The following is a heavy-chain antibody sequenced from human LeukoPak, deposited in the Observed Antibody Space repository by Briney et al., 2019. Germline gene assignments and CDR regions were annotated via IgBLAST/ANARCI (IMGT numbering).Heavy chain of an antibody. CDR2: IYHSGST. V-gene: IGHV4-30-2*01. CDR1: GGSISSGGYY. CDR3: ARDSSSHWFDP. Sequence: SQTLSLTCTVSGGSISSGGYYWSWIRQPPGKGLEWIGYIYHSGSTYYNPSLKSRVTISVDRSKNQFSLRLSSVTAADTAVYYCARDSSSHWFDPWGQGTLVTVSS. D-gene: IGHD6-6*01. J-gene: IGHJ5*02.